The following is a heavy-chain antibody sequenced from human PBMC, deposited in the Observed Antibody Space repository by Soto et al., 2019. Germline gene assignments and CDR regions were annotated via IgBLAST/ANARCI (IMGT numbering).Heavy chain of an antibody. D-gene: IGHD4-17*01. Sequence: GGSLRLSCAASGFTVSSNYMSWVRQAPGKGLEWVSVIYSGGSTYYADSVKGRFTISRHNSKNTLYLQMNSLRAEDTAVYYCARVPTTVTTDKTYSYYYMDVWGKGTTVTVSS. J-gene: IGHJ6*03. CDR3: ARVPTTVTTDKTYSYYYMDV. V-gene: IGHV3-53*04. CDR1: GFTVSSNY. CDR2: IYSGGST.